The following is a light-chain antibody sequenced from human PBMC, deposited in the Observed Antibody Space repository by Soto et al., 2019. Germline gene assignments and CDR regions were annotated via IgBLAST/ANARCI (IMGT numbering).Light chain of an antibody. CDR1: SSNIGSNT. CDR3: AAWDDSLRV. V-gene: IGLV1-44*01. CDR2: SNN. J-gene: IGLJ1*01. Sequence: QSVLTQPPSASGTPGQRVTISCSGSSSNIGSNTVNWYQQLPGTAPKLLIYSNNQRPSGDPDRFSGSKSGTSASLAISGLQSEDEADYYCAAWDDSLRVFGTGTKLTVL.